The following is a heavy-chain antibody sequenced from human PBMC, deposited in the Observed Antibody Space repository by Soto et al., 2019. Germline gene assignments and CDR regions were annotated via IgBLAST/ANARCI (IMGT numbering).Heavy chain of an antibody. D-gene: IGHD1-7*01. CDR1: GGSFSGYY. CDR3: ASPRWNYIY. Sequence: QVQLQQWGAGLLKPSETLSLTCAVSGGSFSGYYWSWIRHPPGKGLEWIGEMNDSGNTKYNASLESRVAISVDASKGHFSLTLTSVTAADTAVYYCASPRWNYIYWGQGTLVAVSS. J-gene: IGHJ4*02. V-gene: IGHV4-34*01. CDR2: MNDSGNT.